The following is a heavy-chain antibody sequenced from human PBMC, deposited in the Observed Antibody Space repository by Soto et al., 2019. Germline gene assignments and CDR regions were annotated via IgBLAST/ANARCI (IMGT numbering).Heavy chain of an antibody. Sequence: QITLRESGPTLVKPTQTLTLTCTFSGFSLSTSGVGVGWIRQPPGKALEWLAVVYWDDTKHYSPSLKSRLTITKDTSKNQVVLTMINMDPVDTATYFCARKGYGDYPLDYWGQGTLVTVSS. CDR3: ARKGYGDYPLDY. CDR2: VYWDDTK. CDR1: GFSLSTSGVG. V-gene: IGHV2-5*02. D-gene: IGHD4-17*01. J-gene: IGHJ4*02.